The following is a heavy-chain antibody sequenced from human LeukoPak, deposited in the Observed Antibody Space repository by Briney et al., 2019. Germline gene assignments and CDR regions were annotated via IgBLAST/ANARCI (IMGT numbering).Heavy chain of an antibody. Sequence: SETLSLTCSVSGGPIDSYYWSWIRQPPGKGLEWFGYIYSSGTTNYNPSLKSRVTISIDTSKNQFSLKLNSVTAADTAIYYCARSALDTSGTYYNPQPFLYWGQGILVTVSS. D-gene: IGHD3-10*01. CDR2: IYSSGTT. J-gene: IGHJ4*02. CDR3: ARSALDTSGTYYNPQPFLY. V-gene: IGHV4-59*01. CDR1: GGPIDSYY.